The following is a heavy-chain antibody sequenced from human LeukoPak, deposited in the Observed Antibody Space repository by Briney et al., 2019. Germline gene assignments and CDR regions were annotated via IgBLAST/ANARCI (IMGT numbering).Heavy chain of an antibody. D-gene: IGHD4-17*01. CDR3: ASGEPITVTTRLGFDY. J-gene: IGHJ4*02. V-gene: IGHV3-48*03. CDR2: ISSSGSTI. Sequence: PGGSLRLSCAASGFTFSSYEVNWVRQAPGKGLEWVSYISSSGSTIYYADSVKGRFTISRDNAKNSLYLQMNSLRAEDTAVYYCASGEPITVTTRLGFDYWGQGTLVTVSS. CDR1: GFTFSSYE.